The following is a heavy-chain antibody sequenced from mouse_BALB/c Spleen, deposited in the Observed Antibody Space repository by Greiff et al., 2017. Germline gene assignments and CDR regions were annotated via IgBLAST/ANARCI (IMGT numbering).Heavy chain of an antibody. Sequence: EVKLQESGPDLVKPSQSLSLTCTVTGYSITSGYSWHWIRQFPGNKLEWMGYIHYSGSTNYNPSLKSRISITRDTSKNQFFLQLNSVTTEDTATYYCASYYYGSSYYWYFDVWGAGTTVTVSS. V-gene: IGHV3-1*02. J-gene: IGHJ1*01. CDR2: IHYSGST. CDR1: GYSITSGYS. D-gene: IGHD1-1*01. CDR3: ASYYYGSSYYWYFDV.